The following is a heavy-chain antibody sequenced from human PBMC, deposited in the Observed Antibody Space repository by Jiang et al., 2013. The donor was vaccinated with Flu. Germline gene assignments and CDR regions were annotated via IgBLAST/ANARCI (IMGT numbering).Heavy chain of an antibody. CDR3: AREKFDYDSSGYPYYFDY. CDR1: ISSGDYY. CDR2: IYYSGST. D-gene: IGHD3-22*01. V-gene: IGHV4-30-4*01. Sequence: ISSGDYYWSWIRQPPRKGLEWIGYIYYSGSTYYNPSLKSRVTISVDTSKNQFSLKLSSVTAADTAVYYCAREKFDYDSSGYPYYFDYWGQGTLVTVSS. J-gene: IGHJ4*02.